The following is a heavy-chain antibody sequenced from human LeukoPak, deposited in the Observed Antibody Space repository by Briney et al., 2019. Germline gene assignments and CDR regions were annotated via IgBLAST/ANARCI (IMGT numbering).Heavy chain of an antibody. V-gene: IGHV3-21*01. Sequence: GGSLRLSCAASGFTFSGYSMNWVRQAPGKGLEWVSSISSSGTYIYYADSLKGRFTISRDNAKNSLYLQMNSLRDEDTAVYYCARDGYQLPPWYYYYYYMDVWGKGTTVTVSS. CDR1: GFTFSGYS. CDR3: ARDGYQLPPWYYYYYYMDV. CDR2: ISSSGTYI. D-gene: IGHD2-2*01. J-gene: IGHJ6*03.